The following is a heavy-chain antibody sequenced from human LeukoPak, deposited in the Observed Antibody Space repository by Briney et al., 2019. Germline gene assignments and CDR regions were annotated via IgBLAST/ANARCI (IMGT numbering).Heavy chain of an antibody. CDR2: IDTSGDTI. J-gene: IGHJ6*03. CDR1: GFTFRSYE. CDR3: ARGVCRAWYYYYMDV. Sequence: GGSLRLSCSASGFTFRSYEMNWVRQAPGKGLEWVSYIDTSGDTIHYADSVKGRFTISRDDAKNSLYLQMNSLRAEDTALYFCARGVCRAWYYYYMDVWGKGTTVTVSS. D-gene: IGHD3-16*01. V-gene: IGHV3-48*03.